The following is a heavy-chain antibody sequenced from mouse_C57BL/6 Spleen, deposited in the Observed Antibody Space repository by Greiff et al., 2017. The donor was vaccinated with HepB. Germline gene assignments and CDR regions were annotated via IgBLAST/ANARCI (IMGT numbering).Heavy chain of an antibody. CDR2: INPSNGGT. Sequence: VQLQQPGTELVKPGASVKLSCKASGYTFTSYWMHWVKQRPGQGLEWIGNINPSNGGTNYNEKFKSKATLTVDKSSSTAYMQLSSLTSEDSAVYYCARRETYTTVVDYYAMDYWGQGTSVTVSS. CDR3: ARRETYTTVVDYYAMDY. CDR1: GYTFTSYW. D-gene: IGHD1-1*01. V-gene: IGHV1-53*01. J-gene: IGHJ4*01.